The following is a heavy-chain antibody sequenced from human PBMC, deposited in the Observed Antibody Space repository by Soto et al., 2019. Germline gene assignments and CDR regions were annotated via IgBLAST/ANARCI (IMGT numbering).Heavy chain of an antibody. J-gene: IGHJ6*02. Sequence: QVQLVQSGAEVKKPGASVKVSCKASGYSFTSYYIHWVREAPGQGLEWMGLINPSGGGTSYAQKFQGRVPMTRDRPTSTVYMELSSLRSEDTAVYFCTRVIVMADMAYHYGMDVWGQGTTVTVSS. CDR2: INPSGGGT. CDR1: GYSFTSYY. D-gene: IGHD2-15*01. V-gene: IGHV1-46*01. CDR3: TRVIVMADMAYHYGMDV.